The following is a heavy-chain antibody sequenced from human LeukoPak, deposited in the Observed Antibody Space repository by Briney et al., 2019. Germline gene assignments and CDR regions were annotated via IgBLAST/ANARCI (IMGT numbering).Heavy chain of an antibody. CDR3: AKDRGYRD. V-gene: IGHV3-9*01. Sequence: GGSLRLSCAASGFTFDDYAMHWVRQAPVKGLEWVSGISWNSGSIGYADSVKGRFTISRDNAKNSLYLQMNSLRAEDTALYYCAKDRGYRDWGQGTLVTVSS. D-gene: IGHD1-1*01. CDR1: GFTFDDYA. CDR2: ISWNSGSI. J-gene: IGHJ4*02.